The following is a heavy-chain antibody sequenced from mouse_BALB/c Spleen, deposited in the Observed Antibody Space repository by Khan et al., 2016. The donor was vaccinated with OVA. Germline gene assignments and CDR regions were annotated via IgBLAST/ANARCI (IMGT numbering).Heavy chain of an antibody. CDR1: GYTFTSYW. CDR2: IYPGSGST. J-gene: IGHJ3*01. D-gene: IGHD2-5*01. CDR3: TRWSNWFAY. V-gene: IGHV1S22*01. Sequence: LQQPGSELVRPGASVKLSCKASGYTFTSYWMHWVKQRPGQGLEWIGDIYPGSGSTNYAEKFKSKATLTVDTSSSTAYMQLSSLTSEDSAVYYCTRWSNWFAYWGQGTLVTVSA.